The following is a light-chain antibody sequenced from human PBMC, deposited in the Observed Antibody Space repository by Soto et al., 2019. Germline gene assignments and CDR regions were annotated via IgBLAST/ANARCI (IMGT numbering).Light chain of an antibody. J-gene: IGKJ1*01. CDR3: HQYDTSPRT. CDR1: QSVSSNY. Sequence: EVMLTQSPGTLSLSPGERATLSCRASQSVSSNYLAWYQQKSGQAPRLLIYGASNRATGIADRCSGSGSGTDFTLAIRRLEHDDFAVCHCHQYDTSPRTFGQGTKVEFK. CDR2: GAS. V-gene: IGKV3-20*01.